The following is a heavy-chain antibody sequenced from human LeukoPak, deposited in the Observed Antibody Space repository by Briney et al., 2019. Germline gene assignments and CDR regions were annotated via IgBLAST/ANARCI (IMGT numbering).Heavy chain of an antibody. CDR2: ISAYNGNT. CDR1: GYTFTSYG. J-gene: IGHJ4*02. Sequence: ASVKVSCKASGYTFTSYGISWVRQAPGQGLEWMGWISAYNGNTNYAQKLQGRVTMTTDTSTSTAYMELRSLRSDDTAVYYCARDKTVVARGVRALDYWGQGTLVTVSS. CDR3: ARDKTVVARGVRALDY. V-gene: IGHV1-18*04. D-gene: IGHD3-10*01.